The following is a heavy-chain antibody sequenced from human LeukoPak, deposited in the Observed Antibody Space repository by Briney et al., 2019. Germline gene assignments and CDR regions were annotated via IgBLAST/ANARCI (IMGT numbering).Heavy chain of an antibody. CDR1: GGSISSSSYY. J-gene: IGHJ6*03. CDR2: IYDSGST. Sequence: PSETLSLTCTVSGGSISSSSYYWGWIRQPPGKGLYWIGSIYDSGSTYYNPSLKSRVTISVDTSKNQFSLKLRSVTAADTAVYYCARETSQKGAHYMDVWGKGTTVTISS. CDR3: ARETSQKGAHYMDV. V-gene: IGHV4-39*07. D-gene: IGHD3-16*01.